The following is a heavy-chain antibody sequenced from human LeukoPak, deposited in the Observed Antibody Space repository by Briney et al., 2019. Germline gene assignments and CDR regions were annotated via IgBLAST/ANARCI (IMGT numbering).Heavy chain of an antibody. J-gene: IGHJ4*03. CDR1: GVSITSVTYC. V-gene: IGHV4-30-2*01. CDR2: ILHSGST. Sequence: SQNLSLTCVVSGVSITSVTYCGRWIRQPPGKGVEWIGYILHSGSTYFNQSLKTRVTISIETSKSQFSLKLSSVTAADTAVYYCARTRDVWSGYFDYWGQETLVTVSS. CDR3: ARTRDVWSGYFDY. D-gene: IGHD3-3*01.